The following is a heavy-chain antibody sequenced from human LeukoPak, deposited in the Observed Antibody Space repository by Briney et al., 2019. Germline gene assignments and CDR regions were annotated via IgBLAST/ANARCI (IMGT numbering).Heavy chain of an antibody. D-gene: IGHD2-2*01. CDR2: IYHSGST. V-gene: IGHV4-38-2*01. J-gene: IGHJ5*02. Sequence: PSETLSLTCAVSGYSISSGYYWGWIRQPPGKGLEWIGSIYHSGSTYYSPSLKSRVTISVDTSKNQFSLKLSSVTAADTAAYYRASNPNCSSASCYVWPSYNWFDPWGQGTLVTVSS. CDR1: GYSISSGYY. CDR3: ASNPNCSSASCYVWPSYNWFDP.